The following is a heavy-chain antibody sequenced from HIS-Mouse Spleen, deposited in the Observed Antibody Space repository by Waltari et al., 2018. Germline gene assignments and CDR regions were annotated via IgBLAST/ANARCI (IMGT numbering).Heavy chain of an antibody. V-gene: IGHV4-38-2*02. CDR1: GYSISSGYY. Sequence: QVQLQESGPGLVKPSETLSLTCTVSGYSISSGYYWGWIRQPPGKGLEWIGSIYHSETTYYNPALKSRVTISVDTSKNQFSLKLSSVTAADTAVYYCARVKTWGQGTLVTVSS. CDR2: IYHSETT. CDR3: ARVKT. J-gene: IGHJ5*02.